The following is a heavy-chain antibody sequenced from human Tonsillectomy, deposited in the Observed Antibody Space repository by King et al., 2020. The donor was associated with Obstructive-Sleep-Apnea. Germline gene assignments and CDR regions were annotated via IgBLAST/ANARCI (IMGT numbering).Heavy chain of an antibody. CDR3: ATLVTAGY. CDR2: INHSGST. J-gene: IGHJ4*02. D-gene: IGHD4-23*01. CDR1: GGSFSGYY. Sequence: VQLQQWGAGLLKPSETLSLTCAVYGGSFSGYYWSWIRQPPGNGLEWIGEINHSGSTNYNPSLKSRVTMSVDTSKNQFSLNLSSVTAADAAVYYCATLVTAGYWGQGTLVSVSS. V-gene: IGHV4-34*01.